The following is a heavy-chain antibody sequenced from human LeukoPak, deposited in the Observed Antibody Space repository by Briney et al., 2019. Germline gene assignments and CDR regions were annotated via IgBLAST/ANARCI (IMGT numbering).Heavy chain of an antibody. D-gene: IGHD3-10*01. CDR3: ARAHYDSGSYYMAAHYYFDY. CDR1: GGSISSYY. J-gene: IGHJ4*02. V-gene: IGHV4-59*01. Sequence: SETLSLTCTVSGGSISSYYWSWIRQPPGKGLEWIGYIYYSGSTNYNPSLKSRVTISVDTSKNQFSLKLSSVTAADTAVYYCARAHYDSGSYYMAAHYYFDYWGQGTLVTVSS. CDR2: IYYSGST.